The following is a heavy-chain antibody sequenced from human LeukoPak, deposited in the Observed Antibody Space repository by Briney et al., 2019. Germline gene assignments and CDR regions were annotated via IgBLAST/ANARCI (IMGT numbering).Heavy chain of an antibody. V-gene: IGHV4-59*12. CDR2: IYYSGST. D-gene: IGHD3-16*02. J-gene: IGHJ4*02. CDR3: ASYDYVWGSYRLGY. CDR1: GGSISSYY. Sequence: SETLSLTCTVSGGSISSYYWSWIRQPPGKGLEWIGYIYYSGSTNYNPSLKSRVTISVDRSKNQFPLKLSSVTAADTAVYYCASYDYVWGSYRLGYWGQGTLVTVSS.